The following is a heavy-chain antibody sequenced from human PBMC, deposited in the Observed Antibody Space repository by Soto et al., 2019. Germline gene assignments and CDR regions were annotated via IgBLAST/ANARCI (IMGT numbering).Heavy chain of an antibody. CDR3: ARDRVTMVRGVITHGTFFDY. CDR1: GGTFSSYA. J-gene: IGHJ4*02. D-gene: IGHD3-10*01. CDR2: IIPIFGTA. V-gene: IGHV1-69*13. Sequence: SVKVSCKASGGTFSSYAISWVRQAPGQGLEWMGGIIPIFGTADYAQKFQGRVTITADESTSTAYMELSSLRSEDTAVYYCARDRVTMVRGVITHGTFFDYWGQGTLVTVSS.